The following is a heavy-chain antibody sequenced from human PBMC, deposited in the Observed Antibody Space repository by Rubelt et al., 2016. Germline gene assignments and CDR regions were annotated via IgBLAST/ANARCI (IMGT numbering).Heavy chain of an antibody. V-gene: IGHV3-30*18. D-gene: IGHD1-26*01. J-gene: IGHJ3*02. CDR3: AKDWGATTSDAFDI. CDR2: ISYDGSNK. Sequence: QVQLVESGGGVVQPGRSLRLSCAASGFTFSSYGMHWVRQAPGKGLEWVAVISYDGSNKYYADSVKGRFTISRDNSKNTLYLQMDSLGAEDTAVYYCAKDWGATTSDAFDIWGQGTMVTVSS. CDR1: GFTFSSYG.